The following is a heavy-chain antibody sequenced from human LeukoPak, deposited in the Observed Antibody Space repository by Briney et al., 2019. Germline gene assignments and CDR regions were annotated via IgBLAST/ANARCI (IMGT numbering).Heavy chain of an antibody. CDR3: AKRNPFGTHNVMPADN. CDR2: ITDSGRST. J-gene: IGHJ4*02. CDR1: GFTFRSYA. Sequence: GGSLRLSCAASGFTFRSYAMTWVRQAPGKGLEWVSTITDSGRSTYYSDSVKGRFTISRDNSKNTLYLQMNSLRAEDTAVYYCAKRNPFGTHNVMPADNWGQGTLVTVSS. V-gene: IGHV3-23*01. D-gene: IGHD3-16*01.